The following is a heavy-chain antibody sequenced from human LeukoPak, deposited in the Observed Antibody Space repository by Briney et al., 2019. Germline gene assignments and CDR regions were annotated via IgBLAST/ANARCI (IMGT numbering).Heavy chain of an antibody. CDR3: ARVHRLGAFDI. CDR1: GFTFSRYW. CDR2: IKFDGNEK. J-gene: IGHJ3*02. D-gene: IGHD3-16*01. Sequence: GGSLRLSCAASGFTFSRYWLSWVRQAPGKGLEWVANIKFDGNEKYYVDSVKGRFTISRDNAKNSLYLQMNSLRAEDTAVYYCARVHRLGAFDIWGQGTMVTVSS. V-gene: IGHV3-7*01.